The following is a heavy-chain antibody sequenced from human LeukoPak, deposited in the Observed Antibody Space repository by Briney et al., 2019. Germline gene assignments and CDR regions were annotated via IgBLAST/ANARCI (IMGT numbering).Heavy chain of an antibody. CDR2: IRYDGNNK. J-gene: IGHJ5*02. V-gene: IGHV3-30*02. Sequence: GGSLRQTSAESGFTISSYAMHWVRQAPGKGLEWVSFIRYDGNNKNYADSVKGRFTISRDNSKDTLYLQMNSLRAEDTAVYYCTKGADYGANTRIPIYNWFPPWGERSLHTLSS. CDR1: GFTISSYA. CDR3: TKGADYGANTRIPIYNWFPP. D-gene: IGHD4-23*01.